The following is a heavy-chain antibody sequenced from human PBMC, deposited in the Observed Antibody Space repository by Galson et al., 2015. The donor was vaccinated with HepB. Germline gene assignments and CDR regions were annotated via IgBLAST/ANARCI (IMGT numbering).Heavy chain of an antibody. D-gene: IGHD1-26*01. V-gene: IGHV3-15*01. CDR2: IKSKTDGGTT. CDR1: GFTFSNAW. CDR3: TTDSTEQTSAAYFDY. Sequence: LRLSCAASGFTFSNAWMSWVRQAPGKGLEWVGRIKSKTDGGTTDYAAPVKGRFTISRDDSKNTLHLQMNSLKTEDTAVYYCTTDSTEQTSAAYFDYWGQRTLCTVSS. J-gene: IGHJ4*02.